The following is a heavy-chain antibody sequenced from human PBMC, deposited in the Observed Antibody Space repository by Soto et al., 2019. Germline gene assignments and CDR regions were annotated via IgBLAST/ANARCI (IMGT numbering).Heavy chain of an antibody. J-gene: IGHJ5*02. D-gene: IGHD6-25*01. V-gene: IGHV4-39*01. Sequence: SETLSLTCSASGGYITSSSHFWGWVRQPPGKGLEWIGTIYFTGNTYYTPSLKSRLTMSIDTSKNEFSLRLNSVTAADTAVYYCAGQTFTIAAASYGRSNWFDPWGPGTLVTVSS. CDR2: IYFTGNT. CDR3: AGQTFTIAAASYGRSNWFDP. CDR1: GGYITSSSHF.